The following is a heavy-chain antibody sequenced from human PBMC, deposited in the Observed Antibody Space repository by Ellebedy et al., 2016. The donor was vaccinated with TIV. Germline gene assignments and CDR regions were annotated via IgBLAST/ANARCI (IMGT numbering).Heavy chain of an antibody. Sequence: GESLKISCAASGFTFSDYYMSWIRQAPGKGLEWISYISSSVSTVYYTDSVKGRFTISRDNAKNSLYLQMNSLRAEDTAMYYCAKDKVFGDSKWEIDVWGQGTTVTVSS. CDR3: AKDKVFGDSKWEIDV. V-gene: IGHV3-11*01. CDR2: ISSSVSTV. CDR1: GFTFSDYY. D-gene: IGHD4-17*01. J-gene: IGHJ6*02.